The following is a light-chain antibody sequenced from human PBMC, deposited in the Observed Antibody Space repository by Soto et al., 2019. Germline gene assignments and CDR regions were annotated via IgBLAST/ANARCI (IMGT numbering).Light chain of an antibody. V-gene: IGLV2-14*03. J-gene: IGLJ2*01. CDR3: TSWTTSTTMI. CDR1: SSDIGAYNF. CDR2: DVN. Sequence: QSALTQPASVSGSPGQSITISCTGTSSDIGAYNFVSWYQQHPGKAPKLMPYDVNIPPSGVSNCFSGSNSGNTASLAISGLQAEEEADYYCTSWTTSTTMIFGGGTKLTVL.